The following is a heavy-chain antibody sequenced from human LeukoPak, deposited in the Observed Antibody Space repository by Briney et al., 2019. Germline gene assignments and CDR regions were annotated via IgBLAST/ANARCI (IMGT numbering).Heavy chain of an antibody. CDR3: AREASVNNFGVVIMRGCFDP. CDR2: INTNTGNP. D-gene: IGHD3-3*01. CDR1: GYTFTSYA. J-gene: IGHJ5*02. Sequence: GASVKVSCKASGYTFTSYAMNWVRQAPGQGLEWMGWINTNTGNPTYAQGFTGRFVSSLDTSVSTAYLQISSLKAEDTAVYYCAREASVNNFGVVIMRGCFDPWGQGTLVTVSS. V-gene: IGHV7-4-1*02.